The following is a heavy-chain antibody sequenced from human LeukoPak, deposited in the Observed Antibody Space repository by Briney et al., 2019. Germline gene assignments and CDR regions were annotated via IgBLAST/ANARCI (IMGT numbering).Heavy chain of an antibody. Sequence: ASVKVSCKASGYTVTGYYMHWVRQAPGQGLEWMGRINPNSGGTNYAQKFQGRVTMTRDTSISTAYMELSSLRSDDTAVYYCARDRVETFYRSDAFGIWGQGTLVTVSS. CDR1: GYTVTGYY. CDR3: ARDRVETFYRSDAFGI. V-gene: IGHV1-2*06. J-gene: IGHJ3*02. CDR2: INPNSGGT. D-gene: IGHD4-23*01.